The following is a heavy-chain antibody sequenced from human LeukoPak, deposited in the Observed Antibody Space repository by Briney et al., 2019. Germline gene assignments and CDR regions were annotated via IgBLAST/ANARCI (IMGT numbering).Heavy chain of an antibody. V-gene: IGHV3-53*01. CDR1: GFTVGSNY. CDR2: IYSGGST. Sequence: GGSLRLSCAASGFTVGSNYMSWVRQAPGKGLEWVSVIYSGGSTYYADSVKGRFTISRDNSKNTLYLQMNSLRAEDTAVYYCARVSTYCSGGSCYSSWFDPWGQGTLVTVSS. D-gene: IGHD2-15*01. CDR3: ARVSTYCSGGSCYSSWFDP. J-gene: IGHJ5*02.